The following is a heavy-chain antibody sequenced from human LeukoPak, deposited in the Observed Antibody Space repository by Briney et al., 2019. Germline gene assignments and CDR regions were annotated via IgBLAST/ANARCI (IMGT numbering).Heavy chain of an antibody. V-gene: IGHV1-46*01. D-gene: IGHD4-23*01. Sequence: ASVKVSCKASGYTFTSYGISWVRQAPGQGLEWMGIINPSGGSTSYAQKFRGRVTMTRDTSTSTVYMELSSLRSEDTAVYYCARSQGGNPFDYWGQGTLVTVSS. J-gene: IGHJ4*02. CDR2: INPSGGST. CDR3: ARSQGGNPFDY. CDR1: GYTFTSYG.